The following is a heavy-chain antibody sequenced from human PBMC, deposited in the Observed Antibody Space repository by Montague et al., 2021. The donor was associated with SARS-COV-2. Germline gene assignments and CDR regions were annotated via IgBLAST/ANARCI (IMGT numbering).Heavy chain of an antibody. J-gene: IGHJ4*02. V-gene: IGHV4-39*01. D-gene: IGHD3-10*01. Sequence: SETLSLTCTVSGGSISSSSYDWGWICQPPGKGLEWIGSIYYSGTTYYNPSLKSRVTISVDTSKNQFSLKLSSVTAADTAVYYCARHVRSLMVRGPDFDYWGQGTLVTVSS. CDR2: IYYSGTT. CDR3: ARHVRSLMVRGPDFDY. CDR1: GGSISSSSYD.